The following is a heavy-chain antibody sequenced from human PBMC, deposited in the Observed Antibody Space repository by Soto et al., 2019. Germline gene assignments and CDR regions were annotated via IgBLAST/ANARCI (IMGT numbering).Heavy chain of an antibody. V-gene: IGHV4-39*01. Sequence: ETLSLTCTVSGGSINSRSYYWGWIRQSPGKGLEWIGSIYYSGSTHYNPSLKSRVAMSVDTSKNQFSLKLRSVSAADTAVYYCARQRTSVVTQAYFDDWGQGSLVTVSS. J-gene: IGHJ4*02. CDR2: IYYSGST. D-gene: IGHD2-21*02. CDR1: GGSINSRSYY. CDR3: ARQRTSVVTQAYFDD.